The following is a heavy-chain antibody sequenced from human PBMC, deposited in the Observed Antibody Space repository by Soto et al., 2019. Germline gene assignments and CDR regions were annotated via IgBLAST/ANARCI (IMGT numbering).Heavy chain of an antibody. CDR1: GSTFSNYA. CDR3: ARDSPPVDY. Sequence: SVKVSCKASGSTFSNYAFSWVRQAPGQGLEWLGGIMPIFGRADYAQKFRGRVTMTTDTSTSTAYMELRSLRSDDTAVYYCARDSPPVDYWGQGTLVTVSS. J-gene: IGHJ4*02. V-gene: IGHV1-69*05. CDR2: IMPIFGRA.